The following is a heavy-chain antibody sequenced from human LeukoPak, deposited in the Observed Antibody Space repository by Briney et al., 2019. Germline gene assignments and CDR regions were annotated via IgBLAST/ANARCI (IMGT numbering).Heavy chain of an antibody. CDR3: ARGSSSWFNSHYYYGMDV. CDR2: IYPGDSDT. D-gene: IGHD6-13*01. V-gene: IGHV5-51*01. J-gene: IGHJ6*02. CDR1: GYSFTSYW. Sequence: GESLKISCKGSGYSFTSYWIGWVRQMPGKGLEWMGIIYPGDSDTRYSPSFQGQVTISADKSISTAYLQWSSLKASDTAMYYCARGSSSWFNSHYYYGMDVWGQGTTVTVSS.